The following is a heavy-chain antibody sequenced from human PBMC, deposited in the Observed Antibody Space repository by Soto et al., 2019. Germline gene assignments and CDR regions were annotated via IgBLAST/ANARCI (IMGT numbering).Heavy chain of an antibody. D-gene: IGHD3-22*01. Sequence: GGSLRLSCAASGSTFSSYGMHWVRQAPGKGLGWVAVIWYDGSNKYYADSVKGRFTISRDNSKNTLYLQMNSLRAEDTAVYYCARGVTYYYDSSGALDAFDIWGQGTMVTVSS. CDR2: IWYDGSNK. CDR3: ARGVTYYYDSSGALDAFDI. CDR1: GSTFSSYG. J-gene: IGHJ3*02. V-gene: IGHV3-33*01.